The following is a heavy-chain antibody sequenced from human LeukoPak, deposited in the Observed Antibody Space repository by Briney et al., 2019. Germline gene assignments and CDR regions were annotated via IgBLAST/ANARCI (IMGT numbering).Heavy chain of an antibody. Sequence: GRSLRLSCAASGFTFSSNAMNWVRQAPGKGLEWVAVISYDGSNKYYADSVKGRFTTSRDNSKNTLYLQMNSMRAEDTAVYYCARDFRPVVGAAGTFDYRGQGTLVTVSS. D-gene: IGHD6-13*01. J-gene: IGHJ4*02. CDR1: GFTFSSNA. V-gene: IGHV3-30*04. CDR3: ARDFRPVVGAAGTFDY. CDR2: ISYDGSNK.